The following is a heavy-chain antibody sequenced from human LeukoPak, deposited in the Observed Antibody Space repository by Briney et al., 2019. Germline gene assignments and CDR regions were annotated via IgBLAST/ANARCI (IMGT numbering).Heavy chain of an antibody. D-gene: IGHD3-3*01. CDR2: ISAYNGNT. J-gene: IGHJ6*03. CDR1: GYTFTSYG. CDR3: ARTWAIFGVVDYYYYMDV. V-gene: IGHV1-18*01. Sequence: ASVKVSCKASGYTFTSYGISWVRQAPGQGLEWMGWISAYNGNTNYAQKLQGRVTMTTDTSTSTAYMELRSLRSDDTAVYYCARTWAIFGVVDYYYYMDVWGKGTTVTVSS.